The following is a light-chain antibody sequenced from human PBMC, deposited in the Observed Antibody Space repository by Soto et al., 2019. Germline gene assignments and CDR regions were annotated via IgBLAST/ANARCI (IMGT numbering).Light chain of an antibody. J-gene: IGLJ1*01. Sequence: QSALAQPASVSGSPGPSITISCTGTSTDVGAYNYVAWYQQHPGKAPKLVIYEVTNRPSGVSYRFSASKSGNTASLTISGLHSEDEADYYCISYTGKSASYVFGTGTKVTVL. CDR2: EVT. CDR3: ISYTGKSASYV. V-gene: IGLV2-14*01. CDR1: STDVGAYNY.